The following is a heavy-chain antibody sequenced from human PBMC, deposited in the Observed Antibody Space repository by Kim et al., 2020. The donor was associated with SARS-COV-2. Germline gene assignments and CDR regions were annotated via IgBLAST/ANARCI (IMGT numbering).Heavy chain of an antibody. CDR3: ATYSSIAARPGYYYYYYGMDV. Sequence: GGSLRLSCAASGFTFSSYAMSWVRQAPGKGLEWVSAISGSGGSTYYADSVKGRFTISRDNSKNTLYLQMNSLRAEDTAVYYCATYSSIAARPGYYYYYYGMDVWGQGTTVTVSS. CDR1: GFTFSSYA. D-gene: IGHD6-6*01. V-gene: IGHV3-23*01. CDR2: ISGSGGST. J-gene: IGHJ6*02.